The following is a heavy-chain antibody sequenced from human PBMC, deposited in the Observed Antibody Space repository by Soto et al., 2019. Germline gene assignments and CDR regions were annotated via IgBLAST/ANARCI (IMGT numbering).Heavy chain of an antibody. CDR2: IYWDDDK. CDR3: AHSAFYSDSSGYAGYYFDY. CDR1: GFSLSTSGVG. Sequence: QITLKESGPTLVKPTQTLTLTCSFSGFSLSTSGVGVGWIHQPPGKALEWLAFIYWDDDKRYSPSLQSRLTITMDTSKNQVVLTMTNMDPVDTATYYCAHSAFYSDSSGYAGYYFDYWGQGTLVTVSS. D-gene: IGHD3-22*01. V-gene: IGHV2-5*02. J-gene: IGHJ4*02.